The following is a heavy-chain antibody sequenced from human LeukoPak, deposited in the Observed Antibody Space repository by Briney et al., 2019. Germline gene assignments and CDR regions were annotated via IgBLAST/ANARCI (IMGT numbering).Heavy chain of an antibody. CDR3: AREVTSLLGYGMDV. CDR2: INPNSGGT. J-gene: IGHJ6*02. V-gene: IGHV1-2*02. CDR1: GYTFTGYY. Sequence: ASVKVSCKASGYTFTGYYMHWVRQAPGQGLEWMGWINPNSGGTNYAQKFQGRVTMTRDTSISTAYMELSRLRSDDTAVYYCAREVTSLLGYGMDVWGQGTTVTVSS. D-gene: IGHD2/OR15-2a*01.